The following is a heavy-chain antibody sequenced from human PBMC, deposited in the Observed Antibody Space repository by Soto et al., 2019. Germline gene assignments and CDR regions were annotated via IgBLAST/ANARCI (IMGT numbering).Heavy chain of an antibody. CDR3: ARESSGYPSMANAFRI. V-gene: IGHV1-69*13. Sequence: SVKVSCKASGGTFSSYAISWVRQAPGQGLEWMGWIIPIFGTANYAQKFQGRVTITADESTSTAYMELSSLRSEDTAVYYCARESSGYPSMANAFRIGGQGQMVAFAS. CDR2: IIPIFGTA. CDR1: GGTFSSYA. D-gene: IGHD3-22*01. J-gene: IGHJ3*02.